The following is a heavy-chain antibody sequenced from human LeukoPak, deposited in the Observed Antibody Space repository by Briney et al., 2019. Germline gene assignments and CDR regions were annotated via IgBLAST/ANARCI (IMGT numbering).Heavy chain of an antibody. D-gene: IGHD3-3*01. V-gene: IGHV4-34*01. CDR3: ARGTGFGVVFNYYQYYMDV. CDR1: GGSFNNYY. Sequence: KPSETLSLTCAVYGGSFNNYYWSWIRQPPGTGLEWIGEINHSGSTKYNPSLKSRVTISVDTSKNQFSLKLTSVTAADTAVYYCARGTGFGVVFNYYQYYMDVRGKGTAVTVSS. J-gene: IGHJ6*03. CDR2: INHSGST.